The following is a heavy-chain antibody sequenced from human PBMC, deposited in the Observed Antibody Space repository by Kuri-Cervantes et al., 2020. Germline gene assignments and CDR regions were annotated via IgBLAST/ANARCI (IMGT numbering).Heavy chain of an antibody. V-gene: IGHV6-1*01. CDR1: GDSVSSNSAA. CDR3: ARDRLGRYCSSTSCPGYGMDV. J-gene: IGHJ6*02. D-gene: IGHD2-2*01. CDR2: TYYRSEWYN. Sequence: LRLSCAISGDSVSSNSAAWNWIRQSPSRGLEWLGRTYYRSEWYNDYAVSVKSRITINPDTSKNQFSLQLNSVTPEDTAVYYCARDRLGRYCSSTSCPGYGMDVWGQGTTVTVSS.